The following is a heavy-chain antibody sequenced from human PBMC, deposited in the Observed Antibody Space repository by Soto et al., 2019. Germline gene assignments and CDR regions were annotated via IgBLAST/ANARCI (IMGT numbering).Heavy chain of an antibody. J-gene: IGHJ4*02. CDR1: GFTFSTYS. V-gene: IGHV3-48*02. Sequence: EVQLVESGGGLVQPGGSLRLSCAASGFTFSTYSMHWVRQAPGKGLEWVSSISSGSSTIYYADSVKGRFTISRDNAKNSLYLQMNSLRDDDTAVYYCARVWNYFGSRISYTYYFDYWGQGTLVTVSS. CDR2: ISSGSSTI. CDR3: ARVWNYFGSRISYTYYFDY. D-gene: IGHD3-10*01.